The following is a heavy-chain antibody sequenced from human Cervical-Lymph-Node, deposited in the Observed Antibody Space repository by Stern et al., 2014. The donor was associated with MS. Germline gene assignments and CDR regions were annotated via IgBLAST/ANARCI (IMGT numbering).Heavy chain of an antibody. CDR2: IVVGSGET. CDR3: ATDLYWSDP. CDR1: GFTITGSA. D-gene: IGHD2/OR15-2a*01. V-gene: IGHV1-58*01. J-gene: IGHJ5*02. Sequence: QLVQSGPEVKKPGTSVKVSCKASGFTITGSAVQWVRQARGQRLEWIGWIVVGSGETNYAQKFQERVTISMDRSTSTAYMELRSLRSEDTAVYFCATDLYWSDPWGQGTLVTVSS.